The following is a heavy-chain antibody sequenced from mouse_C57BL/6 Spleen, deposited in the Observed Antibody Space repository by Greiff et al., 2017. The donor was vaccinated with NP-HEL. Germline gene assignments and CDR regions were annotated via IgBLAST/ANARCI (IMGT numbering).Heavy chain of an antibody. Sequence: QVQLQQSGAELVKPGASVKISCKASGYAFSSYWMNWVKQRPGKGLEWIGQIHPGDGDTNYNGKFKGKATLTADKSSSTAYMQLSSLTSEDSAVYFCARDYYYGSSMDYWGQGTSVTVSS. CDR2: IHPGDGDT. D-gene: IGHD1-1*01. J-gene: IGHJ4*01. CDR3: ARDYYYGSSMDY. CDR1: GYAFSSYW. V-gene: IGHV1-80*01.